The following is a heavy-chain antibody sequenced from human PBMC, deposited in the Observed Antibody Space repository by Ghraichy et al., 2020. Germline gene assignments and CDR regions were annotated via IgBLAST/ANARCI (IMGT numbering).Heavy chain of an antibody. J-gene: IGHJ5*02. CDR2: INPSSGDT. V-gene: IGHV1-2*02. CDR3: AGDLIGTGAKNSFDP. Sequence: ASVKVSCKASGYRFTGNYIHWVRQAPGQGLEWMGWINPSSGDTNYAQKFQGRVTMTRDTSISTAYVDLSGLRSDDTAMYYCAGDLIGTGAKNSFDPWGQGTLVTVSS. D-gene: IGHD1-26*01. CDR1: GYRFTGNY.